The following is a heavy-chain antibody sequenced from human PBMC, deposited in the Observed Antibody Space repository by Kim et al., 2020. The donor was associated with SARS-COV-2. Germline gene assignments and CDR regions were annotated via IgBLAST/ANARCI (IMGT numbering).Heavy chain of an antibody. CDR1: GYTFTSYD. Sequence: ASVKVSCKASGYTFTSYDINWVRQATGQGLEWMGWMNPNSGNTGYAQKFQGRVTMTRNTSISTAYMELSSLRSEDTAVYYCATTYGVPAANDAFDIWGQGTMVTVSS. J-gene: IGHJ3*02. D-gene: IGHD2-2*01. CDR3: ATTYGVPAANDAFDI. CDR2: MNPNSGNT. V-gene: IGHV1-8*01.